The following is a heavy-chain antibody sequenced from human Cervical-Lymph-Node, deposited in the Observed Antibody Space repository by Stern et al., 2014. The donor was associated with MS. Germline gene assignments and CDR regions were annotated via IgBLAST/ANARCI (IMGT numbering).Heavy chain of an antibody. Sequence: QVQLQESGPGLVKPSETLSLTCAVSGGSVRSDKYYWTWIRQPPGKGLEWVGYIDYSGSTNYNPSLKSRVTISVDTSTNQFSLKLSSVTAADTAVYYCARDTGQSLDSNVDDALDIWGQGTMVTVSS. CDR3: ARDTGQSLDSNVDDALDI. D-gene: IGHD3-22*01. CDR1: GGSVRSDKYY. J-gene: IGHJ3*02. V-gene: IGHV4-61*01. CDR2: IDYSGST.